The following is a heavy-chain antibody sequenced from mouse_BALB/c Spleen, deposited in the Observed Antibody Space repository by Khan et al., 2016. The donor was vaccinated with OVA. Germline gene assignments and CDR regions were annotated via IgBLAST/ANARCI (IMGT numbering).Heavy chain of an antibody. D-gene: IGHD1-1*01. Sequence: VQLKESGPELVKPGASVKMSCKASGYTFTSYVMHWVKQKPGQGLEWIGYISPNSDGSKYNEKFRSKATLTSDKSSSTAYMEFSSLTSEDSVVYYCLGSLYYYSSADEGFAYWGQGTLVTVSA. V-gene: IGHV1S136*01. J-gene: IGHJ3*01. CDR2: ISPNSDGS. CDR1: GYTFTSYV. CDR3: LGSLYYYSSADEGFAY.